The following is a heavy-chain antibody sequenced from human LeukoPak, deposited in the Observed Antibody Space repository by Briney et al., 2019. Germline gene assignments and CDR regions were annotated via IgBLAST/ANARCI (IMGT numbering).Heavy chain of an antibody. V-gene: IGHV3-66*01. CDR2: IYSGGST. D-gene: IGHD2-21*02. Sequence: GGSLRLSCAASGFTVSSNYMSWVRQAPGKGLEWVSVIYSGGSTYYADSVKGRFTISRDNSKNTLYLQMNSLRAEDTAVYYCARGGPGTYCGGDCYSYFDYWGQGTLVTVSS. J-gene: IGHJ4*02. CDR1: GFTVSSNY. CDR3: ARGGPGTYCGGDCYSYFDY.